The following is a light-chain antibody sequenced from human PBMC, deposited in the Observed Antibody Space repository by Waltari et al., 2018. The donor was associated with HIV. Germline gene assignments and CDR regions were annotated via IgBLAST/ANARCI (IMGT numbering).Light chain of an antibody. CDR1: NSDVSSDRF. V-gene: IGLV2-11*01. J-gene: IGLJ1*01. CDR2: DVT. CDR3: CSYSGDYV. Sequence: QSVLTQPRSVSGSPGQSVTISCVGINSDVSSDRFVSWYQQYPGKPPRLLIYDVTKRPSVVPHRFSGSKSGDTASLTISGLQADDEADYFCCSYSGDYVFGTGTEVTVL.